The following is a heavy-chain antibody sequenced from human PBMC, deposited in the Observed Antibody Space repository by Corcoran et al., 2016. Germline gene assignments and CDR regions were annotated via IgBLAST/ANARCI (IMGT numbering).Heavy chain of an antibody. CDR1: GFTFSRYW. CDR2: ISSSSSTI. CDR3: ARARGGWYFDQ. V-gene: IGHV3-48*02. Sequence: EVQLVESGGGVVQPGGSLRLSCAASGFTFSRYWMSWVRQSPGKGLEWVSYISSSSSTIYYADSVKGRVTISRDNDKNLLYLQMNSLGDGDTAVYYCARARGGWYFDQWGQGTLVTVSS. J-gene: IGHJ4*02. D-gene: IGHD6-19*01.